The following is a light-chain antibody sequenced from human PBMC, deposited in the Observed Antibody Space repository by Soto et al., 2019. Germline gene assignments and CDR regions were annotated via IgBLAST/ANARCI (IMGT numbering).Light chain of an antibody. Sequence: QSALTQPPSASGSPGQSVTISCTGTSSDVGDYNYDSWYQQHPGKAPKLMIYEVSKRPSGVPDRFSGSKSGNTASLTVSGLQAEDEADYYCSSYAGSNNGVFGGGTKLTVL. J-gene: IGLJ3*02. CDR3: SSYAGSNNGV. CDR2: EVS. V-gene: IGLV2-8*01. CDR1: SSDVGDYNY.